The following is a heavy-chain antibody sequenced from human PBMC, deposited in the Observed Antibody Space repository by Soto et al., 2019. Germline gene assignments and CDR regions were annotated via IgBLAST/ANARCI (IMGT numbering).Heavy chain of an antibody. CDR1: GGSFSSYS. D-gene: IGHD1-26*01. V-gene: IGHV1-69*12. CDR2: FSPIFRAS. Sequence: QVQLVQSGAEVKEPGSSVRVSCKASGGSFSSYSFSWVRQAPGQGLEWMGGFSPIFRASNYAQKFLARLTXTADESTSTAYMELSSLTFEDTAVYYCARGVTSGSFPPFDYWGQGTLVTVSS. CDR3: ARGVTSGSFPPFDY. J-gene: IGHJ4*02.